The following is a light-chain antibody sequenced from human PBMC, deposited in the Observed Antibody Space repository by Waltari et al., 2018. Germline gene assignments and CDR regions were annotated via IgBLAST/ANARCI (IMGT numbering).Light chain of an antibody. V-gene: IGLV2-23*01. CDR1: STVLASFNL. CDR3: CSYTGSSTSYG. CDR2: AAI. Sequence: QSALPQPASVSGSPGQSLTITSTGASTVLASFNLVSWYQHHPNRAPKLFFYAAIKRPSGISHRFSGAKSGSPASLRISGLQADDEADYYCCSYTGSSTSYGCGGGTKVTVL. J-gene: IGLJ1*01.